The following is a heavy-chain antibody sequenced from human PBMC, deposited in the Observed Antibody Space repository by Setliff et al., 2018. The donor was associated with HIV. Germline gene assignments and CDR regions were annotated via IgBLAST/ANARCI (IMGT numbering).Heavy chain of an antibody. CDR2: IYTSGST. CDR3: ARYGGSYSSHWFDP. Sequence: SETLSLTCTVSGGSISSYYWSWIRQPPGKGLEWIGRIYTSGSTNYNPSLKSRVAISVDTSKNQFSLKLSSVTAADTAVYYCARYGGSYSSHWFDPWGQGTLVTVSS. J-gene: IGHJ5*02. V-gene: IGHV4-4*08. CDR1: GGSISSYY. D-gene: IGHD1-26*01.